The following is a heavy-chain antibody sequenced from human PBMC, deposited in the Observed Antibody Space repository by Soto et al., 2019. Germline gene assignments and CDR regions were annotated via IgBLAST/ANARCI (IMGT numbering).Heavy chain of an antibody. J-gene: IGHJ4*02. CDR2: IKQDGSET. V-gene: IGHV3-7*01. Sequence: QLVESGGGLVQPGGSLILSCAASGFTLSFYWMIWVRQAPGKGLEWVANIKQDGSETYYADSVKGRFTISRDNAKNSLYLQMNSLRGEDTAVYYCARETSADSHWGRGTLVTVSS. CDR3: ARETSADSH. CDR1: GFTLSFYW.